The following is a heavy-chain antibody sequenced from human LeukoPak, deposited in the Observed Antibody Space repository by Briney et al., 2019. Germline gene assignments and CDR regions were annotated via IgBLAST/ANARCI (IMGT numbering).Heavy chain of an antibody. Sequence: PSETLSLTCAVYGGSFSGYYWSWIRQSPGKGLEWIGEINHSGSANYNPSLKSRVSISVDTSKNQFSLRLSSVTAADTAVYYCASGGYCTSASCLTLNWFDPWGQGTVVTVSS. CDR3: ASGGYCTSASCLTLNWFDP. V-gene: IGHV4-34*01. D-gene: IGHD2-2*01. CDR2: INHSGSA. J-gene: IGHJ5*02. CDR1: GGSFSGYY.